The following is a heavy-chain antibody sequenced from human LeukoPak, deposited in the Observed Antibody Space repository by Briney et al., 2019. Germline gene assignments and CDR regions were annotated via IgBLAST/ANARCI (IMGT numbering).Heavy chain of an antibody. CDR1: GYSISSGYY. V-gene: IGHV4-38-2*02. CDR3: ARRLGRKFGERFYYYHYMDV. D-gene: IGHD3-10*01. CDR2: IYHSGST. J-gene: IGHJ6*03. Sequence: SETLSLTCTVSGYSISSGYYWGWIRQPPGKGLEWIGSIYHSGSTYYNPSLKSRVTISVDTSKNQFSLKLSSVTAADTAVYYCARRLGRKFGERFYYYHYMDVWGKGTTVTISS.